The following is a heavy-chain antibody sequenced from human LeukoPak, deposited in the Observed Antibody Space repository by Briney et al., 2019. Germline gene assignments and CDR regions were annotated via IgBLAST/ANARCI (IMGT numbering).Heavy chain of an antibody. CDR2: IYYSGST. D-gene: IGHD6-19*01. CDR1: GGSISSYY. CDR3: ARSDSSGWYVGAFDI. Sequence: SETLSLTCTVSGGSISSYYWSWIRQPPGKGLEWIGYIYYSGSTNYDPSLKSRVTISVDTSKNQFSLKLSSVTAADTAVYYCARSDSSGWYVGAFDIWGQGTMVTVSS. V-gene: IGHV4-59*01. J-gene: IGHJ3*02.